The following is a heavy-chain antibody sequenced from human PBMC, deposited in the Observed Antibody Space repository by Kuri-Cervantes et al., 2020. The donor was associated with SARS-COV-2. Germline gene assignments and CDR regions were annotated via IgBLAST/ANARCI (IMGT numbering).Heavy chain of an antibody. Sequence: GGSLRLSCEASGFTFSDYYVTWIRQAPGKGLEWVSYIGPSGAPIHYADSVKGQFTISRDNAKNSVYLQMNSLRAEDTAVYYRARDLRMGKSLDYWGQGTQVTVSS. CDR3: ARDLRMGKSLDY. CDR1: GFTFSDYY. D-gene: IGHD7-27*01. J-gene: IGHJ4*02. CDR2: IGPSGAPI. V-gene: IGHV3-11*04.